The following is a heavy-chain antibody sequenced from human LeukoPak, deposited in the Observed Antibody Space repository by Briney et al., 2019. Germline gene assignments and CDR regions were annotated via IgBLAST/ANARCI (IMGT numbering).Heavy chain of an antibody. J-gene: IGHJ4*02. CDR1: GFTFSSYS. V-gene: IGHV3-48*01. CDR3: ASLKRDQPHDY. Sequence: PGGSLRLSCAASGFTFSSYSMNWVRQAPGKGLEWVSYISSSSSTIYYADSVKGRFTISRDNSKNTLYLQMNSLRAEDTAVYYCASLKRDQPHDYWGQGTLVTVSS. CDR2: ISSSSSTI.